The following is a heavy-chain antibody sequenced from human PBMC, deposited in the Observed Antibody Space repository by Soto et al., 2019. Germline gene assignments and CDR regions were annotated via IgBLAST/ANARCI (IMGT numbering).Heavy chain of an antibody. CDR1: GFTVSSYY. V-gene: IGHV3-53*04. Sequence: EVPLVESGGGLVQPGGSLRLSCAASGFTVSSYYMSWVRQAPGKGLEWVSLIYSGGSTYYTDSVKGRFTISRHNSKNTLYLQMNSLRAEDTAVYYCARDQSSSSHAFDIWDQGTMVTVSS. D-gene: IGHD6-6*01. CDR3: ARDQSSSSHAFDI. J-gene: IGHJ3*02. CDR2: IYSGGST.